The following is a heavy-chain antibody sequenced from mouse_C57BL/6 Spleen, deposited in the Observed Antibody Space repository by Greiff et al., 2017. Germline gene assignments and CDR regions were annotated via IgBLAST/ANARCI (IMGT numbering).Heavy chain of an antibody. Sequence: DVKLVESGGGLVKPGGSLKLSCAASGFTFSSYTMSWVRQTPEKRLEWVATISGGGGNTYYPDSVKGRFTISRDNAKNTLYLQMSSLRSDDTAFYYCARDGSPLDYWGQGTTLTVSS. CDR3: ARDGSPLDY. CDR2: ISGGGGNT. CDR1: GFTFSSYT. J-gene: IGHJ2*01. V-gene: IGHV5-9*01. D-gene: IGHD1-1*01.